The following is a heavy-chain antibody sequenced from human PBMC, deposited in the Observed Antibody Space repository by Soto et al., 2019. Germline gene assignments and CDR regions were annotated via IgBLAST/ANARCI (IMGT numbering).Heavy chain of an antibody. D-gene: IGHD2-21*02. CDR3: ARGCRGCWVVTPFYYYYGMDV. CDR2: IIPIFGTA. Sequence: QVQLVQSGAEVKKPGSSVKVSCKASGGTFSSYAISWVRQAPGQGLEWMGGIIPIFGTANYAQKFQGRVTITADESTSTAYMELRSLRSEDAAVYYCARGCRGCWVVTPFYYYYGMDVWGQGTTVTVSS. CDR1: GGTFSSYA. V-gene: IGHV1-69*01. J-gene: IGHJ6*02.